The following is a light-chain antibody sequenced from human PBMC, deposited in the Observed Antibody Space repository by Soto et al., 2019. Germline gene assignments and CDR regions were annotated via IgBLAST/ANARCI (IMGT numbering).Light chain of an antibody. CDR3: QQYNSYPLT. CDR2: AAS. Sequence: DIQMTQSPSSVSASVGDRVTITCLSSEDISTWLAWYQQKPGKAPKLLIYAASSLESGVPSRFSGSGSGTEFTLTISSLQPDDFATYYCQQYNSYPLTFGGGTKVDIK. V-gene: IGKV1D-16*01. CDR1: EDISTW. J-gene: IGKJ4*01.